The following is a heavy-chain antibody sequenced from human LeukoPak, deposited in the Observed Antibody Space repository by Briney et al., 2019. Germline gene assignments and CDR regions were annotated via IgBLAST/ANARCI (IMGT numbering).Heavy chain of an antibody. CDR3: VRGDDIGKHPTRAYYFDI. CDR1: RFTFTRHA. D-gene: IGHD3-10*01. J-gene: IGHJ4*02. Sequence: PGGSLRLSCAASRFTFTRHAMSWVRQAPGRGLEWVSTTGLESVHTLCADSVQGRLTVSRDNSRNTLDLQMDNLTVDDTAIYYCVRGDDIGKHPTRAYYFDIWGQGTLVSVS. V-gene: IGHV3-23*01. CDR2: TGLESVHT.